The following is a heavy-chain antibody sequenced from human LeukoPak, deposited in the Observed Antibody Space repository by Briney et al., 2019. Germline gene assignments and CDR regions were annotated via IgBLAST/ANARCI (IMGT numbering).Heavy chain of an antibody. CDR1: GFTFSSYG. D-gene: IGHD6-13*01. CDR2: ISTSVPT. Sequence: LRLSCAASGFTFSSYGMHWVRQAPGKGLEWIGRISTSVPTYYNPSLQSRVTMSLDTSQNQFALKVDSVTAADTAVYYCARVFGSSWYRWFDPWGQGTLVTVSS. V-gene: IGHV4-59*10. CDR3: ARVFGSSWYRWFDP. J-gene: IGHJ5*02.